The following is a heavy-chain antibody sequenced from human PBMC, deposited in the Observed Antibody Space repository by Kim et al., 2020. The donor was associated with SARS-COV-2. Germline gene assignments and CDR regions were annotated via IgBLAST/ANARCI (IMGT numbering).Heavy chain of an antibody. CDR1: GFTFSSYA. D-gene: IGHD1-26*01. CDR3: VKVQYSGSYSFQH. J-gene: IGHJ1*01. V-gene: IGHV3-64D*06. Sequence: GGSLRLSCSASGFTFSSYAMHWVRQAPGKGLEYVSAISSNGGSTYYADSVKGRFTISRDNSKNTLYLQMSSLRAEDTAVYYCVKVQYSGSYSFQHWGQGTLVTVSS. CDR2: ISSNGGST.